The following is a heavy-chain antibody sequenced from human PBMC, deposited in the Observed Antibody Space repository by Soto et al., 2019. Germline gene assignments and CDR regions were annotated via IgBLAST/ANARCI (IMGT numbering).Heavy chain of an antibody. D-gene: IGHD1-26*01. Sequence: PSETLSLTCGVFGGSISNSNWWTWVRQPPGKGLEWIGEIYHSGSTNYNSSPMSRVTISLDKVNNQFSLKLTSVTAADTAVYYCAHRPIVGAAIWGQGTLVTVSS. V-gene: IGHV4-4*02. J-gene: IGHJ4*02. CDR1: GGSISNSNW. CDR3: AHRPIVGAAI. CDR2: IYHSGST.